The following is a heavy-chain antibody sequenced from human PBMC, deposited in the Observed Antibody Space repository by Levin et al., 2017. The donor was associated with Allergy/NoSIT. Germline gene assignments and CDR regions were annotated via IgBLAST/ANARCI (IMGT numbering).Heavy chain of an antibody. CDR2: INPNDGST. V-gene: IGHV1-46*01. CDR1: GYTFTSYY. CDR3: ARGGPGIYYYYGMDV. Sequence: GESLKISCQASGYTFTSYYMHWVRQAPGQGLEWVGIINPNDGSTKYAQKFQGKVTMTRDTSTSTVYMELSSLRSEDTAVYYCARGGPGIYYYYGMDVWGQGTTVTVSS. D-gene: IGHD1-14*01. J-gene: IGHJ6*02.